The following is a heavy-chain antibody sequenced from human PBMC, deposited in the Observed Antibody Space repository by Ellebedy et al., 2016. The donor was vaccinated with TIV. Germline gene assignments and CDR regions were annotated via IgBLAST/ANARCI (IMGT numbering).Heavy chain of an antibody. Sequence: GGSLRLSXKGSGYSFSDYWIGWVRQMPGKGLECLGIIYPGDSDTRYNPSFRGQVTISADRSISTAYLQWSSLKASDTAMYYCARQSRRGVSPLVYWGQGTLVTVSS. CDR3: ARQSRRGVSPLVY. CDR1: GYSFSDYW. CDR2: IYPGDSDT. V-gene: IGHV5-51*01. J-gene: IGHJ4*02. D-gene: IGHD2/OR15-2a*01.